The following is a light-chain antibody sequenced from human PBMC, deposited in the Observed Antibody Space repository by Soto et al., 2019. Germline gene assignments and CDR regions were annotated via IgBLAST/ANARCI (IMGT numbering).Light chain of an antibody. CDR3: GSYTGSIYV. CDR2: EVS. V-gene: IGLV2-14*01. CDR1: SSDVGGYKF. J-gene: IGLJ1*01. Sequence: QSALTQPASVSGSPGQSITISCTGTSSDVGGYKFVSWYQQHPGKAPKLMIYEVSNRPSGVSSRFSGSKSGNTASLTISGLEAEDDADYYCGSYTGSIYVFGPGTKVTVL.